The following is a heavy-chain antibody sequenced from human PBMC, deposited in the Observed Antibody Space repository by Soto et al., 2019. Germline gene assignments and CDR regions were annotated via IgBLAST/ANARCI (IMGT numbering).Heavy chain of an antibody. V-gene: IGHV4-31*03. CDR1: GGSISSGGYY. D-gene: IGHD2-2*01. CDR2: IYYSGST. CDR3: ARQIVLVPAAGIPEGYYYYGMDV. Sequence: SETLSLTCTVSGGSISSGGYYWSWIRQHPGKGLEWIGYIYYSGSTYYNPSLKSRVTISVDTSKNQFSLKLSSVTAADTAVYYCARQIVLVPAAGIPEGYYYYGMDVWGQGTTVTVSS. J-gene: IGHJ6*02.